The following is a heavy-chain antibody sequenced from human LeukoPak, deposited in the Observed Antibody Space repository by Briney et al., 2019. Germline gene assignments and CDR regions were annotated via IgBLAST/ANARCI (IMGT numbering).Heavy chain of an antibody. CDR3: GRDTGRWAVLLWVRQFRAHYHWFDP. CDR2: IYTSGST. D-gene: IGHD3-10*01. Sequence: SETLSLTCTVSGGSISSYYWSWIRQPAGKGLGWIGRIYTSGSTNNNPSLKCRVTMSVDTSKSQFSLKLSAVSAADTAVYYCGRDTGRWAVLLWVRQFRAHYHWFDPWGQGTLVSVAS. J-gene: IGHJ5*02. V-gene: IGHV4-4*07. CDR1: GGSISSYY.